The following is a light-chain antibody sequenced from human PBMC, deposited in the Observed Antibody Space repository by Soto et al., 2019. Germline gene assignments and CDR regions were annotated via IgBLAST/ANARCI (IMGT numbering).Light chain of an antibody. V-gene: IGLV4-69*01. CDR1: SWHSSYA. CDR2: LISDGSH. J-gene: IGLJ1*01. CDR3: QTWGTDIHV. Sequence: QLVLTQSPSASASLGASVKLTCTLSSWHSSYAIAWHQQQPEKGPRFLMRLISDGSHNKGDGIPDRFSGSSSGAERYLTISSRQSEDEADYYCQTWGTDIHVFGTGTKLTVL.